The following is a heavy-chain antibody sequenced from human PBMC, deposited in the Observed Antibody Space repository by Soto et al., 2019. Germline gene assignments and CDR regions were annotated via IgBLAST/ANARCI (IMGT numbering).Heavy chain of an antibody. Sequence: GGSLRLSCAASGFTFSSYDMHWVRQSPGKGLEWVSAIGSTGDTYYPGSVKGRFTISRDNAKNSLYLQMNSLRVGDTAVYYCTRGAIVGAAKYWGQGTLVTVSS. CDR3: TRGAIVGAAKY. CDR1: GFTFSSYD. CDR2: IGSTGDT. D-gene: IGHD1-26*01. J-gene: IGHJ4*02. V-gene: IGHV3-13*04.